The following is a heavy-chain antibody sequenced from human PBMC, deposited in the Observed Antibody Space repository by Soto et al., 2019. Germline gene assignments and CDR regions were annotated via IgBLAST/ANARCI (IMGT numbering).Heavy chain of an antibody. D-gene: IGHD2-15*01. CDR3: SADRPDIGVGWWV. CDR1: GSGFIRSG. Sequence: VKVSFKASGSGFIRSGIQWVRQAHGQRLEWIGWIVVASGQTNYAQNFRGRVAITRDTSTATAYIELTGLTSEDTAVYFCSADRPDIGVGWWVWGQGTTVTVSS. CDR2: IVVASGQT. J-gene: IGHJ6*02. V-gene: IGHV1-58*02.